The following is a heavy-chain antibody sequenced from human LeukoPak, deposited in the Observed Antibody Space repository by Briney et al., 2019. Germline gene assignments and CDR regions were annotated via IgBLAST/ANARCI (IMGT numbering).Heavy chain of an antibody. D-gene: IGHD6-19*01. CDR3: ARAELGYSSGWYLSTGAYFDY. V-gene: IGHV3-21*01. CDR1: GFTFSSYS. CDR2: ISSSSSYI. J-gene: IGHJ4*02. Sequence: GGSLRLSCAASGFTFSSYSMNWVRQAPGKGLEWVSSISSSSSYIYYAGSVKGRFTISRDNAKNSLYLQMNSLRAEDTAVYYCARAELGYSSGWYLSTGAYFDYWGQGTLVTVSS.